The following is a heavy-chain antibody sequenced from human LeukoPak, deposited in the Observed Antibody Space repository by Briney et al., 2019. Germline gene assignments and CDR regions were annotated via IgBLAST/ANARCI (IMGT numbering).Heavy chain of an antibody. D-gene: IGHD3-22*01. J-gene: IGHJ6*02. CDR1: GYTFTSYG. Sequence: ASVTVSCKASGYTFTSYGISWVRQAPGQGLEWMGWISAYNGNTNYAQKLQGRVTMTTDTSTSTAYMELRSLRSDDTAVYYCARIEPTYYYDSSGGLFYGMDVWGQGTTVTVSS. CDR2: ISAYNGNT. CDR3: ARIEPTYYYDSSGGLFYGMDV. V-gene: IGHV1-18*01.